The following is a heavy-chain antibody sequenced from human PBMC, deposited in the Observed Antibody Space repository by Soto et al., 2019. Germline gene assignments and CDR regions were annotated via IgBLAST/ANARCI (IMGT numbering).Heavy chain of an antibody. V-gene: IGHV1-69*08. CDR1: GGTFGRYT. D-gene: IGHD3-16*01. CDR2: IIPILETA. Sequence: QVQLVQSGAEVKKPGSSVKVSCKASGGTFGRYTLSWVRQAPGQGLEWMGWIIPILETANYARRLQGRLTIAADPSTGTAYMDLSGLKSDGTGVYDCARGAKLGGDLAGWGNGTPVPVSS. J-gene: IGHJ6*04. CDR3: ARGAKLGGDLAG.